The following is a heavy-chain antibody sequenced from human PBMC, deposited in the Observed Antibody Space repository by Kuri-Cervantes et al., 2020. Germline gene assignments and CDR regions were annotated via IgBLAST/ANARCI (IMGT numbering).Heavy chain of an antibody. CDR3: ARDGSAVAGSKGFDY. J-gene: IGHJ4*02. D-gene: IGHD6-19*01. CDR1: GYTFTSYG. V-gene: IGHV1-18*01. CDR2: IGAYNGNT. Sequence: ASVKVSCKASGYTFTSYGISWVRQAPGPGLEWMGWIGAYNGNTNYAQKLQGRVTITTDTSTSTAYMELRSLRSDDTAVYYCARDGSAVAGSKGFDYWGQGTLVTVSS.